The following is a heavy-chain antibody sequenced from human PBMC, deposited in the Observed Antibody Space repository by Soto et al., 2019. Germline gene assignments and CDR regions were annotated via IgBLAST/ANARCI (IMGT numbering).Heavy chain of an antibody. Sequence: QVQLVQSGAEVKKPGSSVKVSCKASGGTFSSYAISWVRQAPGQGLEWMGGIIPIFGTANYAQKFQGRVTITADKSTSTAYMELSSLRSEDTAVYYSARSTYYYDSSGYLDYYYYGMDVWGQGTTVTVSS. CDR2: IIPIFGTA. J-gene: IGHJ6*02. D-gene: IGHD3-22*01. V-gene: IGHV1-69*06. CDR1: GGTFSSYA. CDR3: ARSTYYYDSSGYLDYYYYGMDV.